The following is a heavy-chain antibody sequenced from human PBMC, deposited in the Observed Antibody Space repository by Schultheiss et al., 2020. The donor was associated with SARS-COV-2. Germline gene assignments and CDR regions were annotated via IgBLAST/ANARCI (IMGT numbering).Heavy chain of an antibody. D-gene: IGHD5-12*01. Sequence: GGSLRLSCAASGFTFSSYDMHWVRQATGKGLEWVSAIGTAGDTYYPGSVKGRFTISRENAKNSLYLQMNSLRAEDTAVYYCARGRATPDAFDIWGQGTMVTVSS. J-gene: IGHJ3*02. CDR1: GFTFSSYD. CDR3: ARGRATPDAFDI. CDR2: IGTAGDT. V-gene: IGHV3-13*01.